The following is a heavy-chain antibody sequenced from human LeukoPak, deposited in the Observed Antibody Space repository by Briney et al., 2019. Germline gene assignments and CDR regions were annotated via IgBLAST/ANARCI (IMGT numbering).Heavy chain of an antibody. J-gene: IGHJ4*02. CDR3: AKSGGGYSSGWFY. CDR1: GFTFSSYG. V-gene: IGHV3-30*02. D-gene: IGHD6-19*01. Sequence: PGGSLRLSCAASGFTFSSYGMNWVRQAPGKGLEWVAFIRYDGSNKYYADSVKGRFTISRDDSKNTLYLQMNSLRAEDTAVYYCAKSGGGYSSGWFYWGQGTLVTVSS. CDR2: IRYDGSNK.